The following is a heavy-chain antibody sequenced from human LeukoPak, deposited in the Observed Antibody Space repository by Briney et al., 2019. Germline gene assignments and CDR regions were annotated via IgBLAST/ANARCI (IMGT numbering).Heavy chain of an antibody. CDR2: INWNSGST. CDR3: ARAKDCSSITCPFDI. Sequence: GGSLRLSCAASAFTFQDYGMSWVRQAPGKGLEWVSSINWNSGSTGYADSVKGRFSISTDNGKNSLYLQMNSLRAEDTALYYCARAKDCSSITCPFDIWGQGTMVTVSS. V-gene: IGHV3-20*04. CDR1: AFTFQDYG. D-gene: IGHD2-2*01. J-gene: IGHJ3*02.